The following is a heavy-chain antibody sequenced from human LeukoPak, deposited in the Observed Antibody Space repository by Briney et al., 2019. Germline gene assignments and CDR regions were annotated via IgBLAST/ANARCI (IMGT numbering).Heavy chain of an antibody. J-gene: IGHJ4*02. D-gene: IGHD6-19*01. CDR2: IYHSGST. Sequence: SETLSLTCTVSGYSISSGYYWGWIRQPPGKGLEWIGSIYHSGSTYYNPSLKSRVTISVDTSKNQFSLKLSSVTAADTAVYYCARDGVAGKGTDYWGQGTLVTVPS. CDR1: GYSISSGYY. V-gene: IGHV4-38-2*02. CDR3: ARDGVAGKGTDY.